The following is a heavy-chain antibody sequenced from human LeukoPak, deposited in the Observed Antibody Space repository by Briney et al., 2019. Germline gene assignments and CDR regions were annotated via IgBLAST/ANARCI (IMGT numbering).Heavy chain of an antibody. Sequence: SETLSLTCTVSGDSISTSNSYWGWIRQPPGKGLEWIGSIYYSGNTYYNPSLKSRVTISVDTSKNQFSLKLSSVTAADTAVYYCARSSVVVTTIFDYWGQGTLVTVSS. CDR3: ARSSVVVTTIFDY. D-gene: IGHD3-22*01. CDR1: GDSISTSNSY. V-gene: IGHV4-39*07. J-gene: IGHJ4*02. CDR2: IYYSGNT.